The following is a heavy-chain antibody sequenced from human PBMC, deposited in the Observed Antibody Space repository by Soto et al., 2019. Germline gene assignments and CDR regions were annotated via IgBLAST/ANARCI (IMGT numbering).Heavy chain of an antibody. CDR2: IIPILGIA. D-gene: IGHD3-9*01. CDR1: GGTFSSYT. Sequence: QVQLVQSGAEVKKPGSSVKVSCKASGGTFSSYTISWVRQAPGQGLEWMGRIIPILGIANYTQKFQGRVTITADKSTSTAYMELSSLRSEDTAVYYCGSGYFDWPDYWGQGTLVTVSS. CDR3: GSGYFDWPDY. V-gene: IGHV1-69*02. J-gene: IGHJ4*02.